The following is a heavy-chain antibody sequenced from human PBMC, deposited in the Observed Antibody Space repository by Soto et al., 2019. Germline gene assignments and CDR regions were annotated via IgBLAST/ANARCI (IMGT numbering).Heavy chain of an antibody. V-gene: IGHV4-59*01. J-gene: IGHJ4*02. D-gene: IGHD1-26*01. CDR2: MYYSGNA. CDR1: GASISSYY. CDR3: AREYPVHSAYFDY. Sequence: TLSLTCTVSGASISSYYWSWIRQSPGKGLEWIGYMYYSGNANYNPSLKSRITISVDTSKNQFSLNLNSVTAADSAVYYCAREYPVHSAYFDYWGQGILVTVSS.